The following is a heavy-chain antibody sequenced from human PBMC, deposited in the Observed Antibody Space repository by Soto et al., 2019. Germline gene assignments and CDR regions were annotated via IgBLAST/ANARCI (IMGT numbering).Heavy chain of an antibody. CDR2: ISGSGDRT. CDR3: ARDLSPSTFDP. D-gene: IGHD3-16*02. V-gene: IGHV3-23*01. J-gene: IGHJ5*02. Sequence: GGSLRLPCAASGITISNYPMSWVRQAPGKGLDWVSGISGSGDRTYYGDSAKGRFTISKDISKNSLSLQLDSLGVEDTAVYYCARDLSPSTFDPWGQRTLVTVSS. CDR1: GITISNYP.